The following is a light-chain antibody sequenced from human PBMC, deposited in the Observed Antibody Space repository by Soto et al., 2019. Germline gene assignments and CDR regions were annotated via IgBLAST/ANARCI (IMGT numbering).Light chain of an antibody. Sequence: EIVLTQSPGTLSLSPGERATLSCRASQSVSSSFLAWYQQKPGQAPRLLIYGASIRATGIPDRFSGSGSGTDFTLTISRGEPEDCAVYYCQQYGSSPWTFGQGTKAEIQ. CDR3: QQYGSSPWT. V-gene: IGKV3-20*01. CDR1: QSVSSSF. J-gene: IGKJ1*01. CDR2: GAS.